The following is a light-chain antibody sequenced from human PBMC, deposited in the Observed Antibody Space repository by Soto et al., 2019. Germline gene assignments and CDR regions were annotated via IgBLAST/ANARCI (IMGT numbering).Light chain of an antibody. CDR1: QSASSSY. Sequence: EIELTQSPGTLSLSPGERATVSCRASQSASSSYFAWYQQKPGHAPRLLISGASTRATGIPDRFSGSGSGTDFSLTISRREHDDFAVNYCQHYARSVWTFGQGTRVEIK. CDR2: GAS. V-gene: IGKV3-20*01. CDR3: QHYARSVWT. J-gene: IGKJ1*01.